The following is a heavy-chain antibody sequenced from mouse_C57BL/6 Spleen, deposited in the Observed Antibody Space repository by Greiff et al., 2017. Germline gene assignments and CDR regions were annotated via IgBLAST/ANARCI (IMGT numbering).Heavy chain of an antibody. CDR2: IDPSDSYT. CDR1: GYTFTSYW. Sequence: QVHVKQPGAELVMPGASVKLSCKASGYTFTSYWMHWVKQRPGQGLEWIGEIDPSDSYTNYNQKFKGKSTLTVDKSSSTAYMQLSSLTSEDSAVYYCARGGYDRMDYWGQGTSVTVSS. V-gene: IGHV1-69*01. J-gene: IGHJ4*01. CDR3: ARGGYDRMDY. D-gene: IGHD2-2*01.